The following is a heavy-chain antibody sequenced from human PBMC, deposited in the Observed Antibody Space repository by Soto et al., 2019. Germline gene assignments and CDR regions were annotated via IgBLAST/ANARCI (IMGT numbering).Heavy chain of an antibody. J-gene: IGHJ5*02. CDR3: ARYRATINSFWFDP. V-gene: IGHV1-18*01. CDR2: ISAYNGNT. CDR1: GYTFTSYG. D-gene: IGHD5-12*01. Sequence: ASVKVSCKASGYTFTSYGISWVRQAPGQGLEWMGWISAYNGNTNYAQKLQGRVTMTTDTSTSTAYMELRSLRSDDTAVYYCARYRATINSFWFDPWGQGTLVTVSS.